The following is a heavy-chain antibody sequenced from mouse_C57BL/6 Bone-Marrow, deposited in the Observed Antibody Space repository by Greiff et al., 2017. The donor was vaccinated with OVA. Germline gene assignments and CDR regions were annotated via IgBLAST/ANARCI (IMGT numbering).Heavy chain of an antibody. CDR2: ISYSGST. J-gene: IGHJ1*03. D-gene: IGHD2-10*01. CDR1: GYSITSDY. V-gene: IGHV3-8*01. Sequence: EVQGVESGPGLAKPSQTLSLTCSVTGYSITSDYWNWIRKFPGNKLEYMGYISYSGSTYYNPSLKSRISITRDTSKNQYYLQLNSVTTEDTATYYCARSYYGNYWYFDVWGTGTTVTVSS. CDR3: ARSYYGNYWYFDV.